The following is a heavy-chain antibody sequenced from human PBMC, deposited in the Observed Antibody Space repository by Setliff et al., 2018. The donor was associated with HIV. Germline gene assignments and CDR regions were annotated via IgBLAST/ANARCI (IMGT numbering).Heavy chain of an antibody. CDR3: ARLCNSNTCPFDH. D-gene: IGHD2-2*01. V-gene: IGHV1-69*04. CDR2: IIPTVGKT. Sequence: GASVKVSCKASGDSFRTYAFTWVRQAPGQGLEWMGTIIPTVGKTNYGQRFQGRVTMTTDRSASTLHMGLRSLRSEDTAVYFCARLCNSNTCPFDHWGQGTQVTVSS. CDR1: GDSFRTYA. J-gene: IGHJ5*02.